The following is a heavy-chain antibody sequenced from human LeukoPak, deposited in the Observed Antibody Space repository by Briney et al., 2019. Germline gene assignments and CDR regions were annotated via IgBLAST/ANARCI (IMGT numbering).Heavy chain of an antibody. CDR1: GFTFSNYL. J-gene: IGHJ4*02. CDR2: ISGDGVTT. Sequence: GGSLRLSCAASGFTFSNYLMTWVRQPPGKGLEWVSVISGDGVTTYYADSVKGRFTISRDNAKNLLFLQMNSLRAEDTAVYYCAREVAADFDYWGQGTLVTVSS. V-gene: IGHV3-21*01. D-gene: IGHD6-19*01. CDR3: AREVAADFDY.